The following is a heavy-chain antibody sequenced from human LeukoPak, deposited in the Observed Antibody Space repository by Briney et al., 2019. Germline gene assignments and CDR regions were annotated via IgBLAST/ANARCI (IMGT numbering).Heavy chain of an antibody. V-gene: IGHV3-23*01. D-gene: IGHD6-19*01. Sequence: GGSLRLSCAASGFTFNVYAINWVRQAPGKGLEWVSGISGSGTGTYYVDTVKGRFTISRDNSRNTVSLQMNSLRADDTAVYNCAKGSSGWYRNGMDVWGQGTTVIVSS. CDR1: GFTFNVYA. CDR2: ISGSGTGT. J-gene: IGHJ6*02. CDR3: AKGSSGWYRNGMDV.